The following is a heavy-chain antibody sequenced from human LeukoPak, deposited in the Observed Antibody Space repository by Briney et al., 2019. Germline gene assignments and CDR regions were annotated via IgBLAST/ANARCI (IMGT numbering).Heavy chain of an antibody. CDR2: INAGNGNT. CDR1: GYTFTSYA. J-gene: IGHJ5*02. Sequence: ASVKVSCKASGYTFTSYAMHWVRQAPGQRLEWMGWINAGNGNTKYSQKFQGRVTITRDTSASTAYMELSSLRSEDTAVYYCARDLGYCSGGSCPGWFDPWGQGTLVTVSS. V-gene: IGHV1-3*01. CDR3: ARDLGYCSGGSCPGWFDP. D-gene: IGHD2-15*01.